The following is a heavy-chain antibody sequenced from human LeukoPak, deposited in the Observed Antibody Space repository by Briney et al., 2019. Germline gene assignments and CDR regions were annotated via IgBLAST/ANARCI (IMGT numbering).Heavy chain of an antibody. V-gene: IGHV3-48*03. CDR1: GFTFSSYE. J-gene: IGHJ6*04. CDR3: AELGITMIGGV. CDR2: ISSSGSTI. D-gene: IGHD3-10*02. Sequence: GGSLRLSCSASGFTFSSYEMNWFRQAPGKGLEWVSYISSSGSTIYYADAVKGRFTISRDNAKNSLYLQMNSLRAEDTAVYYCAELGITMIGGVWGKGTTVTISS.